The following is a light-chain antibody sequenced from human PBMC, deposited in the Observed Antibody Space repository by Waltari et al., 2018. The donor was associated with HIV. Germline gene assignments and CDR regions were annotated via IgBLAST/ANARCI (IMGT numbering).Light chain of an antibody. J-gene: IGLJ1*01. CDR3: NSYRSSTTPCV. CDR2: EVS. V-gene: IGLV2-14*01. Sequence: QSALTQPASVSGSPGQSITISCTGTSSDVGGHNYVSWYQQHPGKAPKHLIYEVSNRPSGVSNRFSGSKSGNTASMTISGLQAEDEADYYCNSYRSSTTPCVFGTGTKVTVL. CDR1: SSDVGGHNY.